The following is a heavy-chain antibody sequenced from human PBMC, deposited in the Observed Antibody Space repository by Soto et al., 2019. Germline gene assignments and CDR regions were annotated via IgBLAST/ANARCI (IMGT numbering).Heavy chain of an antibody. CDR1: GGSFSGYY. V-gene: IGHV4-34*01. D-gene: IGHD2-15*01. J-gene: IGHJ5*02. CDR2: INHSGST. Sequence: PSETLSLTCAVYGGSFSGYYWSWIRQPPGKGLEWIGEINHSGSTNYNPSLKSRVTISVDTSKNQFSLKLSSVTAADTAVYYCARASLRYCSGGSCYSFHWFDPWGQGTLVTVSS. CDR3: ARASLRYCSGGSCYSFHWFDP.